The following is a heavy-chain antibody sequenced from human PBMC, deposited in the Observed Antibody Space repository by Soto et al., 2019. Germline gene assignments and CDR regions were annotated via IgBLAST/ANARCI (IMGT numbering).Heavy chain of an antibody. D-gene: IGHD3-22*01. Sequence: QVQLVESGGAGVNRGGSLKVSFETSGFTFINYAMNWVRQAPGQGLGWVAIISSIGHIQFYLDNLRGRFTVSRDNSKNTLYLQMNSLRPEDTAVYYCSRGTYYPQSSGLHADYWGPGTVVTVSS. CDR1: GFTFINYA. CDR2: ISSIGHIQ. J-gene: IGHJ4*02. CDR3: SRGTYYPQSSGLHADY. V-gene: IGHV3-30*03.